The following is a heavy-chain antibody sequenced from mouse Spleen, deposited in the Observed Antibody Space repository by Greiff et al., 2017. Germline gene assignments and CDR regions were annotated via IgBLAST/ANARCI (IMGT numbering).Heavy chain of an antibody. V-gene: IGHV1-50*01. CDR2: IDPSDSYT. D-gene: IGHD2-1*01. CDR3: ARVGNYDY. Sequence: VQLQQPGAELVKPGASVKLSCKASGYTFTSYWMQWVKQRPGQGLEWIGEIDPSDSYTNYNQKFKGKATLTVDTSSSTAYMQLSSLTSEDSAVYYCARVGNYDYWGQGTTLTVSS. J-gene: IGHJ2*01. CDR1: GYTFTSYW.